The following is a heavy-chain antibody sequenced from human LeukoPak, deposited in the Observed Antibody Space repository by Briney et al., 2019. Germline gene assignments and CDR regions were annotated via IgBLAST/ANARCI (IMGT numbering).Heavy chain of an antibody. CDR3: AKGGIIAAATFDY. Sequence: GGSLRLSCAASGFTFSSYGMHWVRQAPGKGLEWVTFIRYDGSNKYCADSVKGRFTISRDNSKNTVYLQMNSLGEEDTAVYYCAKGGIIAAATFDYWGQGTLVTVSS. V-gene: IGHV3-30*02. CDR2: IRYDGSNK. D-gene: IGHD6-13*01. J-gene: IGHJ4*02. CDR1: GFTFSSYG.